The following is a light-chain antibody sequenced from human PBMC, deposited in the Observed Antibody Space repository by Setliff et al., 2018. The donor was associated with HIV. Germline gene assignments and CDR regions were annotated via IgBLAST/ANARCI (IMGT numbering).Light chain of an antibody. V-gene: IGLV2-11*01. CDR3: CSYAGSYTGV. CDR1: SSDVGGYKH. CDR2: DVT. Sequence: QSVLAQPRSVSGSPGQSVTISCTGTSSDVGGYKHVSWYQQHPGKAPKLIIYDVTKRPSGVPDRFSGSKSGNTASLTISGLQAEDETDYYCCSYAGSYTGVFGGGTQRTVL. J-gene: IGLJ3*02.